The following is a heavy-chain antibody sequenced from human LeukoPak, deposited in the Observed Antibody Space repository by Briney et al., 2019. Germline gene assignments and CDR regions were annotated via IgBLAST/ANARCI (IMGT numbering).Heavy chain of an antibody. CDR1: GFTFSSHS. V-gene: IGHV3-21*05. D-gene: IGHD1-1*01. Sequence: GGSLRLSCEVSGFTFSSHSMNWVRQAPGKGLEWVSYISSSTTYTNYADSLKGRFTISRDNAKNSLYLQMNSLRAEDTAVCYCARGVPGDYWGQGTLVTVSS. CDR2: ISSSTTYT. CDR3: ARGVPGDY. J-gene: IGHJ4*02.